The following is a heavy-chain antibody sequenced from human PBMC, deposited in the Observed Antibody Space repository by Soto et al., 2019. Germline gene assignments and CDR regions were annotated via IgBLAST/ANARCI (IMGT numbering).Heavy chain of an antibody. J-gene: IGHJ4*02. CDR3: ATVGRDGDEFDSFVQY. D-gene: IGHD3-10*01. CDR2: IIPLFNTP. CDR1: GGSFYSYV. Sequence: QVQLEQSGAEVKMPGSSVRLSCKASGGSFYSYVFFWVRQAPGQGLEYMGGIIPLFNTPSYSQKFHGRATIAADGSTHTAHLDLNSLTSEDTALYFCATVGRDGDEFDSFVQYWGQGSLVTVSS. V-gene: IGHV1-69*01.